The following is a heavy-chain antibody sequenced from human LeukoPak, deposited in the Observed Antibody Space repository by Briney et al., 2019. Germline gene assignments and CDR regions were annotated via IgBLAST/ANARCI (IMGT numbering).Heavy chain of an antibody. Sequence: GGSLRLSCAASGFTLSSYWMSWVRQAPGKGLEWVANIKQDGSEKYYVDSVKGRLTISRDNAKNSLYLQMNSLRAEDTAVYYCARDGWYGALFDFWGQGTLVTVSS. J-gene: IGHJ4*02. CDR3: ARDGWYGALFDF. D-gene: IGHD3-10*01. CDR1: GFTLSSYW. V-gene: IGHV3-7*01. CDR2: IKQDGSEK.